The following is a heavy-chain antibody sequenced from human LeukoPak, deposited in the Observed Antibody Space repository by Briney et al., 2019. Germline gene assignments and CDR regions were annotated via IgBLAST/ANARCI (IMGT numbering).Heavy chain of an antibody. V-gene: IGHV4-30-2*01. CDR3: ARVRGCSGGSCLYYFDY. CDR2: IYHSGST. Sequence: TSQTLSLTCAVSGGSISSGGYSWSWIRQPPGKGLEWIGYIYHSGSTYYNPSLKSRVTISVDRSKNQFSLKLSSVTAADTAVYYCARVRGCSGGSCLYYFDYWGQGTLVTVSS. CDR1: GGSISSGGYS. D-gene: IGHD2-15*01. J-gene: IGHJ4*02.